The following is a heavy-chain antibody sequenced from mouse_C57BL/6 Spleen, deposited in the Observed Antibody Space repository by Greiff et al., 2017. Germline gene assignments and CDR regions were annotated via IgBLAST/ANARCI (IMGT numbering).Heavy chain of an antibody. V-gene: IGHV1-80*01. CDR2: IYPGDGDT. CDR1: GYAFSSYW. CDR3: AIKDFFAY. J-gene: IGHJ3*01. D-gene: IGHD1-3*01. Sequence: VQLQQSGAELVKPGASVKISCKASGYAFSSYWMNWVKQRPGKGLEWIGQIYPGDGDTNYNQKFKGKATLTVNKSSSTAYMQLSSLTSEDSAVYYCAIKDFFAYWGQGTLVTVSA.